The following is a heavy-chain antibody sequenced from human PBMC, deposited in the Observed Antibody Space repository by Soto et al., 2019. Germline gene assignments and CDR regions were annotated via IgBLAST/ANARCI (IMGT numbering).Heavy chain of an antibody. CDR3: ARDVIGHDNYDTIGYYFDH. J-gene: IGHJ4*02. CDR2: IDPSGGVT. Sequence: QVQLIQFGAEVKKPGASVKVSCRTSGYTFTKFHXXXXXXXXXXXXXWMGXIDPSGGVTRDAQRFEGRITMTSDTSTSSVYMELRGLTSEDTAVYYCARDVIGHDNYDTIGYYFDHWGPGTLVTVSS. V-gene: IGHV1-46*01. D-gene: IGHD3-16*01. CDR1: GYTFTKFH.